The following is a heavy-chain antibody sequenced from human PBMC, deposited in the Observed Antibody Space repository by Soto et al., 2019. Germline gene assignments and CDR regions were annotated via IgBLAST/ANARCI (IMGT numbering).Heavy chain of an antibody. CDR3: ARPTYNSGSPFDY. CDR2: IYYSGST. D-gene: IGHD1-20*01. V-gene: IGHV4-59*01. CDR1: GDSINPYY. Sequence: TLSLTCTVSGDSINPYYWSWIRQPPGKGLEWIGYIYYSGSTNYNPSLKSRVTISVDTSKNQFSLKLSSVTAADTAVYYCARPTYNSGSPFDYWGQGTLVTVSS. J-gene: IGHJ4*02.